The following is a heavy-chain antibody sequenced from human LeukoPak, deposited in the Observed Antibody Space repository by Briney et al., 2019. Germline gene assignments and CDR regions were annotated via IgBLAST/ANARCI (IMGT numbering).Heavy chain of an antibody. CDR1: GFTFNSYG. V-gene: IGHV3-33*03. CDR3: AKASSNYFYYFEY. D-gene: IGHD2/OR15-2a*01. CDR2: MWYDGSNK. Sequence: GGSLRLSCAASGFTFNSYGMHWVRQAPGKGLEWVAVMWYDGSNKYYADSVKGRFTISRDDSKNTLYLQTNTLRDEDTAVYYCAKASSNYFYYFEYWGQGTLVTVSS. J-gene: IGHJ4*02.